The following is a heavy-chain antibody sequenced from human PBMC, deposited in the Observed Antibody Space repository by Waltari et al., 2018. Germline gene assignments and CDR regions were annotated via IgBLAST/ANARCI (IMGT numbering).Heavy chain of an antibody. Sequence: QVQLVQSGAEVKKPGSSVKVSCKASGGTFSSYAIRWVRQAPGQGLEWMGGIIPIVGTANYAPKFQGRVTITADESTSTAYMELSSLRSEDTAVYYCARGGIVVVVAATRHYGMDVWGQGTTVTVSS. CDR3: ARGGIVVVVAATRHYGMDV. V-gene: IGHV1-69*01. D-gene: IGHD2-15*01. CDR2: IIPIVGTA. CDR1: GGTFSSYA. J-gene: IGHJ6*02.